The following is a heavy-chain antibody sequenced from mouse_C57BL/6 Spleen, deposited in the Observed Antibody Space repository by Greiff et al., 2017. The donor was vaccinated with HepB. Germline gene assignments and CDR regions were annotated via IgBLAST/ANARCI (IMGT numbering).Heavy chain of an antibody. V-gene: IGHV1-82*01. CDR3: ARGPYPWYFDV. J-gene: IGHJ1*03. D-gene: IGHD2-10*01. Sequence: VQLQQSGPELVKPGASVKISCKASGYAFSSSWMNWVKQRPGKGLERIGRIYPGDGDTNYNGKFKGKVTLTADKSSSTAYMQLSSLTSEDSAVYVCARGPYPWYFDVWGTGTTVTVSS. CDR1: GYAFSSSW. CDR2: IYPGDGDT.